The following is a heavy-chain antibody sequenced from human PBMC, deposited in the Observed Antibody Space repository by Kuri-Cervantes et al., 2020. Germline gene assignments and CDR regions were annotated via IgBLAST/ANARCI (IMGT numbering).Heavy chain of an antibody. D-gene: IGHD4-17*01. CDR2: ISYDGSNK. CDR3: AKSVGSDAVITSFDY. V-gene: IGHV3-30*18. J-gene: IGHJ4*02. Sequence: GESLKISCAASGFTFSSYGMHWVRQAPGKGLEWVAVISYDGSNKYYADSVKGRFTISRDNAKNSLYLQMNSLRAEDTALYYCAKSVGSDAVITSFDYWGQGTLVTVSS. CDR1: GFTFSSYG.